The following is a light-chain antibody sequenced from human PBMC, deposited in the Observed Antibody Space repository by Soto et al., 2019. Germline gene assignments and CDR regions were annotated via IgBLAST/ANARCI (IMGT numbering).Light chain of an antibody. CDR1: QSVLYSSNNKRY. CDR2: WAS. CDR3: QQYYSTPLT. J-gene: IGKJ4*01. V-gene: IGKV4-1*01. Sequence: DIVMTQSPDSLAVSLGERATINCKSSQSVLYSSNNKRYLAWFQQKPGQPPKLFIYWASNRESGVPDRFSGSGSGKDFTLSISSLQAGDVAVYYCQQYYSTPLTFGGGTKVEIK.